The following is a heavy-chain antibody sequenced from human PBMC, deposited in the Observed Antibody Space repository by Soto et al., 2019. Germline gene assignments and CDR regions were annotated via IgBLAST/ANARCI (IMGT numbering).Heavy chain of an antibody. CDR3: ARGVLDDILTGFYYYYGMDV. D-gene: IGHD3-9*01. V-gene: IGHV1-69*02. CDR2: IIPILGIA. J-gene: IGHJ6*02. Sequence: VKVSCKASGGTFSSYTISWVRQAPGQGLEWMGRIIPILGIANYAQKFQGRVTITADKSTSTAYMELSSLRSEDTAVYYCARGVLDDILTGFYYYYGMDVWGQGTTVTVSS. CDR1: GGTFSSYT.